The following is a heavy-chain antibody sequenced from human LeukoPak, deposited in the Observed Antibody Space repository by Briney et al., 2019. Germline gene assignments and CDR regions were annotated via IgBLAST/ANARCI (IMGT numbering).Heavy chain of an antibody. J-gene: IGHJ6*03. CDR2: ISDGGGST. V-gene: IGHV3-23*01. D-gene: IGHD3-22*01. CDR3: AKAYYYDSSGYSLGDYYYYMDV. CDR1: GFTFSSFA. Sequence: GGSLRLSCAASGFTFSSFAMSWVRQAPGKGLEWVSVISDGGGSTYYADSVKGRFTFSRDNSKNTLYLQLNSLRAEDTAVYYCAKAYYYDSSGYSLGDYYYYMDVWGKGTTVTVSS.